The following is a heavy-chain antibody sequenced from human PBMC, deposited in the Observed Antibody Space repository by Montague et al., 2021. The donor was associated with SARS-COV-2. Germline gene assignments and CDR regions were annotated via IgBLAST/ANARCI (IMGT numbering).Heavy chain of an antibody. CDR1: GDSVSRGSSY. D-gene: IGHD5-24*01. Sequence: SETLSLTCTVSGDSVSRGSSYWSWIRQPPGKGLEWIGYIYYTGXRXYXXXXRXRLTISVDTSKNQFSLKLSSVTPADTAVYYCARHARGEGYTSWFDSWGQGTLVTVSS. CDR3: ARHARGEGYTSWFDS. V-gene: IGHV4-61*01. J-gene: IGHJ5*01. CDR2: IYYTGXR.